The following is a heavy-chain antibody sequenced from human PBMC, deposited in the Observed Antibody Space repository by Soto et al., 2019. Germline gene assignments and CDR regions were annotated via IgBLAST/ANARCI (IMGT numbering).Heavy chain of an antibody. CDR2: ISSSSSYI. Sequence: PGGSLKLSCAAPGFTFRSYSMKWVRQAPWKGLESGSSISSSSSYIYYADSVKGRFTISRDNAKNSLYLQMNSLRAEDTAVYYCARDVWWLAQNHHFQHWGQGTLITVSS. J-gene: IGHJ1*01. CDR1: GFTFRSYS. V-gene: IGHV3-21*01. D-gene: IGHD6-19*01. CDR3: ARDVWWLAQNHHFQH.